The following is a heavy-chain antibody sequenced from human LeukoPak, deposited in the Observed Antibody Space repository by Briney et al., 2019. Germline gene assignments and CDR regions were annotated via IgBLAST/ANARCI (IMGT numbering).Heavy chain of an antibody. Sequence: GGSLRLSCAASGFTFSNAWMSWVRQAPGKGLEWVGRIKSKTDGGTTDYAAPVKGRFTISRDDSKNTLYLQMNSLRAEDTAVYYCAKESGYSYGRNFDYWGQGTLVTVSS. D-gene: IGHD5-18*01. V-gene: IGHV3-15*01. CDR3: AKESGYSYGRNFDY. J-gene: IGHJ4*02. CDR2: IKSKTDGGTT. CDR1: GFTFSNAW.